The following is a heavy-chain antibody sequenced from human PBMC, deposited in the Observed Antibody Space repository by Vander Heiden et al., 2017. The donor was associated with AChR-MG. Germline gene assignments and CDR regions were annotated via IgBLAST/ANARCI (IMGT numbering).Heavy chain of an antibody. CDR1: GYIFTGYY. V-gene: IGHV1-2*02. Sequence: QVQLVQSGAAVKKPGASVKVSCKASGYIFTGYYMHWVRQAPGQGLEWMGWINPNSGGTNYAQKFQGRVTMTRDTSISTAYMELSRLRSDDTAVYYCARPDYYDSSGYYYVLNYWGQGTLVTVSS. D-gene: IGHD3-22*01. CDR3: ARPDYYDSSGYYYVLNY. J-gene: IGHJ4*02. CDR2: INPNSGGT.